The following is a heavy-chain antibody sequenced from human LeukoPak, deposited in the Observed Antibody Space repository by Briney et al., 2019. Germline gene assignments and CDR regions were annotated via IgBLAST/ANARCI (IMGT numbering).Heavy chain of an antibody. Sequence: ASVKVSCKASGYTFTGYYMHWVRQAPGQGLEWMGWINPNSGDTNYAQKFQGRVTMTRDTSISTAYMELSRLRSDDTAVYYCARDYCSSTSCQYYYYYYYMDVWGKGTTVTVSS. J-gene: IGHJ6*03. CDR2: INPNSGDT. D-gene: IGHD2-2*01. V-gene: IGHV1-2*02. CDR3: ARDYCSSTSCQYYYYYYYMDV. CDR1: GYTFTGYY.